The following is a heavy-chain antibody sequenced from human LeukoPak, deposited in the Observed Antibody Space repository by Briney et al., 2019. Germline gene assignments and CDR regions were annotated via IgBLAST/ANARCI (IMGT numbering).Heavy chain of an antibody. CDR1: GGSITSYY. CDR2: IYTSGST. CDR3: ARPILVPPYYYMDV. Sequence: SETLSLTCTVSGGSITSYYWNWIRQPAGKGLEWIGRIYTSGSTNYNPSLKSRVTMSVDTSKNQFSLKLSSVTAADTAVYYCARPILVPPYYYMDVWGKGTTVTVSS. D-gene: IGHD2-8*02. J-gene: IGHJ6*03. V-gene: IGHV4-4*07.